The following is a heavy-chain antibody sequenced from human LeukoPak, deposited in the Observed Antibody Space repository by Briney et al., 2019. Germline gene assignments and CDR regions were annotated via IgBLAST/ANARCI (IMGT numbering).Heavy chain of an antibody. CDR3: ARGGRSGSYYTYYYGMDV. Sequence: SETLSLTCAVYGGSFSGYYWGWIRQPPGKGLEWIGEINHSGSTNYNPSLKSRVTISVDTSKNQFSLKLSSVTAADTAVYYCARGGRSGSYYTYYYGMDVWGQGTTVTVSS. J-gene: IGHJ6*02. D-gene: IGHD1-26*01. V-gene: IGHV4-34*01. CDR2: INHSGST. CDR1: GGSFSGYY.